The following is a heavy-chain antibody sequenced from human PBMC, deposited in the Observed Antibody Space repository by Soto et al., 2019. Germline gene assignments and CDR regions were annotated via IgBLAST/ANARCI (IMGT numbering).Heavy chain of an antibody. CDR1: GFTFSNYR. CDR2: INSDGSVS. V-gene: IGHV3-74*02. CDR3: ARGDCVGGTCYSLAGSFYYYMDV. D-gene: IGHD2-15*01. Sequence: EVQLVESGGGLVQPGGSLRLSCAASGFTFSNYRMYWVRQAPGKELEWVSRINSDGSVSSHADSVRGRLTISRDNVKNTLYLHMDSLRAEDTAVYFCARGDCVGGTCYSLAGSFYYYMDVWGKGTTVIVFS. J-gene: IGHJ6*03.